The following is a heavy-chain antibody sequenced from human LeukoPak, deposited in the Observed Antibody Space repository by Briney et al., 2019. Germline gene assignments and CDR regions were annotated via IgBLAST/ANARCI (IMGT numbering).Heavy chain of an antibody. V-gene: IGHV3-23*01. CDR2: ISGSGGST. J-gene: IGHJ4*02. D-gene: IGHD3-22*01. CDR3: ARPESTPPYYYDSSGYYAPFDY. Sequence: GGSLRLSCAASGLTFSSYAMSWVRQAPGKGLEWVSAISGSGGSTYYADSVKGRFTISRDNSKNTLYLQMNSLRAEDTAVYYCARPESTPPYYYDSSGYYAPFDYWGQGTLVTVSS. CDR1: GLTFSSYA.